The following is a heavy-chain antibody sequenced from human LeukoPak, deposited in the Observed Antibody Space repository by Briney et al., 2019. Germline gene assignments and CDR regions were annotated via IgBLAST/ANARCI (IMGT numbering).Heavy chain of an antibody. J-gene: IGHJ5*02. CDR2: IYHSGST. V-gene: IGHV4-38-2*02. CDR3: ARAYSSSWYLNWFDP. CDR1: GYSISSGYY. D-gene: IGHD6-13*01. Sequence: SETLSLTCTVSGYSISSGYYWGWIRQPPGKGLEWIGNIYHSGSTYYNPSLKSRVTISIDTSKNQFSLKLSSVTAADTAIYYCARAYSSSWYLNWFDPWGQGTLVTVSS.